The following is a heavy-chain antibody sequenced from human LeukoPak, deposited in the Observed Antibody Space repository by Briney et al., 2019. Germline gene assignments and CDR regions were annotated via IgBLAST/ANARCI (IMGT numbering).Heavy chain of an antibody. CDR2: ISYDGSNK. V-gene: IGHV3-30*14. CDR1: GFTFSSYA. CDR3: ASMVRDYFEY. J-gene: IGHJ4*02. Sequence: GGSLRLSCAASGFTFSSYAMHWVRQAPGKGLEWVAVISYDGSNKYYADSVKGRFTISRDNSKNTLYLQMGSLRPDDMAVYYCASMVRDYFEYWGQGPLVTVSS. D-gene: IGHD3-10*01.